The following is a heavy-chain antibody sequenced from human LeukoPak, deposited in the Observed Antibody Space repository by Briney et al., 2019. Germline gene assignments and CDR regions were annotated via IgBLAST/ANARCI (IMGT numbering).Heavy chain of an antibody. V-gene: IGHV4-39*01. CDR3: ARYSSSWYSVVY. Sequence: SETLSLTCSVSGGSISSTGYSWGWIRQPPGKGLEWIGTMFYSGSTYYSPTLKSRVTISADTSKNQFSLKLSSVTAADTAVYYCARYSSSWYSVVYWGQGTLVTVSS. CDR1: GGSISSTGYS. D-gene: IGHD6-13*01. J-gene: IGHJ4*02. CDR2: MFYSGST.